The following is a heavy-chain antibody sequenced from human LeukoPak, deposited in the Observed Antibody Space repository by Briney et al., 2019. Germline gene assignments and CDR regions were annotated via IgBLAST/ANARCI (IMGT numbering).Heavy chain of an antibody. J-gene: IGHJ3*02. Sequence: PSETLSLTCTVSGGSISGGDYYWSWIRQPPGKGLEWIGYIYYSGSTYYNPSLKSRVTISVDTSKNQFSLKLSSVTAADTAVYYCAREAYDILTGAEAFDIWGQGTMVTVSS. CDR2: IYYSGST. CDR3: AREAYDILTGAEAFDI. D-gene: IGHD3-9*01. CDR1: GGSISGGDYY. V-gene: IGHV4-30-4*01.